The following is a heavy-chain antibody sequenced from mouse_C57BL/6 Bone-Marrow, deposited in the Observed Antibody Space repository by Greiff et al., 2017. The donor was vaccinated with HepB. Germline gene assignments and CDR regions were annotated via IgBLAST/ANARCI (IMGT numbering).Heavy chain of an antibody. Sequence: QVQLQQPGAELVMPGASVKLSCKASGYTFTSYWMHWVKQRPGQGLEWIGEIDPSDSYTNYNHKFKGKSTLTVDKSSSTAYMQLISLTSEDSAVYYWARERGLEGAFDYWGQGTTLTVSS. CDR2: IDPSDSYT. J-gene: IGHJ2*01. D-gene: IGHD3-3*01. CDR1: GYTFTSYW. V-gene: IGHV1-69*01. CDR3: ARERGLEGAFDY.